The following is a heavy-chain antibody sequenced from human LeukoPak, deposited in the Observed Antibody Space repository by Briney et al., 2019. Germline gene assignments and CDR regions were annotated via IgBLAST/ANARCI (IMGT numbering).Heavy chain of an antibody. V-gene: IGHV4-38-2*01. CDR2: IYHRGNT. D-gene: IGHD6-6*01. J-gene: IGHJ4*02. Sequence: SETLSLTCAVSGHSISTDYYWGCIRQPPGKGLEWSGNIYHRGNTYYNPSPKRRLSISVDTSKKQFSLRVTSVNAADTGVYYCARRRQFVHDFWGQGVLVIVSS. CDR1: GHSISTDYY. CDR3: ARRRQFVHDF.